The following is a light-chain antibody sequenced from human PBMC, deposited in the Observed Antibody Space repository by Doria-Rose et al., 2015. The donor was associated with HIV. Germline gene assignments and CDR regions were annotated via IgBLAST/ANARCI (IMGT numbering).Light chain of an antibody. CDR2: SAS. CDR3: QKSNTAPRT. V-gene: IGKV1-27*01. CDR1: QDINNY. Sequence: DIQMTQSPSSLSASVGDTVTITCRASQDINNYLAWYQQKRGDPPKLLIYSASTLHSGVPSRFSGSGSGTEFTLTITRLQPDDSATYFCQKSNTAPRTFGQGTRVEIK. J-gene: IGKJ1*01.